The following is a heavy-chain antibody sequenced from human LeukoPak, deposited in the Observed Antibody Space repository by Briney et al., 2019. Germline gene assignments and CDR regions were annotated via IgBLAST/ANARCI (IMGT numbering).Heavy chain of an antibody. Sequence: GGSLRLSCAASEFIVSINYMTWVRQAPGKGLEWVSLIYSRGDTKYADSVKGRFTISKDNSKNTLYLQMSSLRTEDTAVYYCAKDRLVVVPAAMSWFDPWGQGTLVTVSS. CDR2: IYSRGDT. D-gene: IGHD2-2*01. V-gene: IGHV3-66*01. CDR1: EFIVSINY. J-gene: IGHJ5*02. CDR3: AKDRLVVVPAAMSWFDP.